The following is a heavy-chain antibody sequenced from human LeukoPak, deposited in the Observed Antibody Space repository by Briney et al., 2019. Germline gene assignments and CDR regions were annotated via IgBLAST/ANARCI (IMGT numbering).Heavy chain of an antibody. D-gene: IGHD1-26*01. V-gene: IGHV3-9*03. CDR3: AKGSRASGSYSHYFDY. CDR2: ISWNSGSI. Sequence: GGSLRLSCAASGFTFSSYSMNWVRQAPGKGLEWVSGISWNSGSIGYADSVKGRFTISRDNAKNSLYLQMNSLRAEDMALYYCAKGSRASGSYSHYFDYWGQGTLVTVSS. J-gene: IGHJ4*02. CDR1: GFTFSSYS.